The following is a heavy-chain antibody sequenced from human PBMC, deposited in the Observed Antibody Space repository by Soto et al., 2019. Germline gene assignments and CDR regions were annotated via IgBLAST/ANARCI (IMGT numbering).Heavy chain of an antibody. CDR1: GYTFTSYG. J-gene: IGHJ6*03. D-gene: IGHD3-22*01. Sequence: GASVKVSCKASGYTFTSYGISWVRQAPGQGLEWMGWISAYNGNTNYAQKLQGRVTMTTDTSTSTAYMELRSLRSDDTAVYYCARAITTVHYYYMDVWGKGTTVTVSS. CDR2: ISAYNGNT. V-gene: IGHV1-18*01. CDR3: ARAITTVHYYYMDV.